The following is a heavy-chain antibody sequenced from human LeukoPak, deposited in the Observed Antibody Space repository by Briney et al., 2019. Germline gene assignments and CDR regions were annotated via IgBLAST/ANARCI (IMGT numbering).Heavy chain of an antibody. D-gene: IGHD3-22*01. V-gene: IGHV3-7*03. Sequence: GGSLRLSCAASGFTFSSYWMSWVRQAPGTGLEWVANIKQDGSEKYYVDSVKGRFTISRDNAKNSLYLQMNSLRAEDTAVYYCARDKSPTYYYDSSGPFGYWGQGTLVTVSS. CDR2: IKQDGSEK. J-gene: IGHJ4*02. CDR3: ARDKSPTYYYDSSGPFGY. CDR1: GFTFSSYW.